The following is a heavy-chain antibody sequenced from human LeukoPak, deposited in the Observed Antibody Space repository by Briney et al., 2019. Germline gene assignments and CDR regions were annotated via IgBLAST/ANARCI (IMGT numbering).Heavy chain of an antibody. D-gene: IGHD3-10*01. J-gene: IGHJ6*03. CDR1: GFTLSSYS. V-gene: IGHV3-21*01. CDR2: ISSSSSYR. Sequence: GGSLRLSCAASGFTLSSYSMNWVRQAPGKGLEWVSSISSSSSYRYYADSVKGRFTISRDNAKNSLYLQMNSLRAEDTAVYYCARVVGDGAYHYYMDVWGKGTTVTISS. CDR3: ARVVGDGAYHYYMDV.